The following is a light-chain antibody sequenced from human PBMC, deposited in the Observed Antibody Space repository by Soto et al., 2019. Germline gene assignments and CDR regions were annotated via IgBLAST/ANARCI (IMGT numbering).Light chain of an antibody. Sequence: DIQMTQCPSSLSASVGDRVTITCRASQSISDYLSWYQQKPGKAPNLLIYAASNLQGGVPSRFRGSGSGTDFTLTISSLQPEDSATYYCHQSFTTPHTFGQGTKLEIK. CDR2: AAS. V-gene: IGKV1-39*01. CDR1: QSISDY. J-gene: IGKJ2*01. CDR3: HQSFTTPHT.